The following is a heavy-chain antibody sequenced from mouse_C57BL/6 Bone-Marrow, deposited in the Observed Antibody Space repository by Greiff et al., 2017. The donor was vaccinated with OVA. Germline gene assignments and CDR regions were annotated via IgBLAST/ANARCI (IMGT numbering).Heavy chain of an antibody. CDR1: GFTFSSYA. V-gene: IGHV5-4*01. CDR2: ISDGGSYT. Sequence: EVKLMESGGGLVKPGGSLKLSCAASGFTFSSYAMSWVRQTPEKRLEWVATISDGGSYTYYPDNVKGRFTISRDHAKNNLYLQMSHLKSEDTAMYYCARDYYGSSYWGQGTTLTVSS. J-gene: IGHJ2*01. D-gene: IGHD1-1*01. CDR3: ARDYYGSSY.